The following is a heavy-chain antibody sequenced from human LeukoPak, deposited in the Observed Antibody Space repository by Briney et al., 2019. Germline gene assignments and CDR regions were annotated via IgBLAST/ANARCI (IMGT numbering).Heavy chain of an antibody. V-gene: IGHV5-51*01. CDR2: IYPGDSDT. J-gene: IGHJ6*03. Sequence: GESLKISCKGSGYSFTSYWIAWVRQMPGKGLEWMGIIYPGDSDTRYNPSFQGQVTISADTSINTAYLQWSSLKASDTAMYYCARRQVVPAAIAGHYYYYYMDVWGKGTTVTVPS. D-gene: IGHD2-2*02. CDR3: ARRQVVPAAIAGHYYYYYMDV. CDR1: GYSFTSYW.